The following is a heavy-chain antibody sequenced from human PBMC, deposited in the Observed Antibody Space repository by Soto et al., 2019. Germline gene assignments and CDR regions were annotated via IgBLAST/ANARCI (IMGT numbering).Heavy chain of an antibody. CDR2: ISGSGGST. V-gene: IGHV3-23*01. CDR1: GFTFSSYA. CDR3: AKIIAVAGLYEYFQH. D-gene: IGHD6-19*01. Sequence: EVQLLESGGGLVQPGGSLRLSCAASGFTFSSYALSWVRQAPGKGLEWVSEISGSGGSTYYADSVKGRYTITRDNSKNTLNLQRNSPSPEDTAVYYCAKIIAVAGLYEYFQHWGQGTLVTVSS. J-gene: IGHJ1*01.